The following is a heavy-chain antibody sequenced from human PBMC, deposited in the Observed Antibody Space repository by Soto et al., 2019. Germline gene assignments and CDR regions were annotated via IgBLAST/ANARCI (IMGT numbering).Heavy chain of an antibody. V-gene: IGHV3-23*01. CDR1: GFTFSDYA. CDR3: ANSYFYF. CDR2: ITGSGGST. J-gene: IGHJ4*02. Sequence: EVQLLESGGGLVQPGGSLRLSCAASGFTFSDYAMNWVRQAPGRGLEWVSTITGSGGSTYYADSVKGRFTISRYNSKNTLYLQMNSLRAEDTAVYYCANSYFYFWGQGALVTVAS.